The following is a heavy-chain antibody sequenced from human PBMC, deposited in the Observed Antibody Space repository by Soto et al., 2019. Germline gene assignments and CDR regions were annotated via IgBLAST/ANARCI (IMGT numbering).Heavy chain of an antibody. CDR2: IYYSGST. V-gene: IGHV4-59*01. CDR1: GGSISSYY. Sequence: SETLSLTCTVSGGSISSYYWSWIRQPPGKGLEWIGYIYYSGSTNYNPSLKSRVTISVDTSKNQFSLNLRSVTAADTAVYYCARGQWLRFLNCWGQPPTDLACCGQGSLVTVSS. D-gene: IGHD5-12*01. CDR3: ARGQWLRFLNCWGQPPTDLAC. J-gene: IGHJ1*01.